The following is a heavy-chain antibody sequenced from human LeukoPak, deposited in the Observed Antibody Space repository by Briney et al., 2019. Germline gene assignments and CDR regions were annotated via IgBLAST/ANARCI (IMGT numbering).Heavy chain of an antibody. Sequence: SETLSLTCTVSGGSMSSGDYYWSRIRQPPGKGLEWIGYIYYSGSTYYNPSLKSRVTISVDTSKNQFSLKLSSVTAADTAVYYCARGGRGYSYGSFDYWAHGTLVTVSS. CDR1: GGSMSSGDYY. J-gene: IGHJ4*01. D-gene: IGHD5-18*01. V-gene: IGHV4-30-4*01. CDR3: ARGGRGYSYGSFDY. CDR2: IYYSGST.